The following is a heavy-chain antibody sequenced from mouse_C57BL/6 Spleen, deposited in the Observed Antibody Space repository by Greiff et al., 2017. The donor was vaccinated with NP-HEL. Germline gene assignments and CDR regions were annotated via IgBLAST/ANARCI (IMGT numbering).Heavy chain of an antibody. J-gene: IGHJ1*03. CDR1: GFSFNTYA. V-gene: IGHV10-1*01. D-gene: IGHD1-1*01. Sequence: EVQRVESGGGLVQPKGSLKLSCAASGFSFNTYAMNWVRQAPGKGLEWVARIRSKSNNYATYYADSVKDRFTISRDDSESMLYLQMNNLKTEDTAMYYCVRNYYGGWYFDVWGTGTTVTVSS. CDR2: IRSKSNNYAT. CDR3: VRNYYGGWYFDV.